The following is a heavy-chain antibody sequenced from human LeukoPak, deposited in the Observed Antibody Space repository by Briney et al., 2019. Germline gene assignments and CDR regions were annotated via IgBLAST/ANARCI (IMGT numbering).Heavy chain of an antibody. V-gene: IGHV1-18*01. D-gene: IGHD3-10*01. CDR1: GGTFSSYG. CDR2: ISAYNGNT. CDR3: ARDSRVVRGVRGLDV. Sequence: ASVKVSCKASGGTFSSYGISWVRQAPGQGLEWMGWISAYNGNTNYAQKLQGRVTMTTDTSTSTAYMELRSLRSDDTAVYYCARDSRVVRGVRGLDVWGQGTTVPVSS. J-gene: IGHJ6*02.